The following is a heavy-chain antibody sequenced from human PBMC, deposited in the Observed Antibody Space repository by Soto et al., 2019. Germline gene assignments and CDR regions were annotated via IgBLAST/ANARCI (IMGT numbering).Heavy chain of an antibody. D-gene: IGHD4-17*01. Sequence: SETLSLTCTVSGGSISSGDYYWHWMRQSPGKGLEWIGYIYYTGSPYYNPSLKSRVTLSVDTSKNHFSLKVSSVTDADTAIYYCARVPRCMLAMDVWGQGTTVTVSS. CDR1: GGSISSGDYY. V-gene: IGHV4-30-4*01. J-gene: IGHJ6*02. CDR2: IYYTGSP. CDR3: ARVPRCMLAMDV.